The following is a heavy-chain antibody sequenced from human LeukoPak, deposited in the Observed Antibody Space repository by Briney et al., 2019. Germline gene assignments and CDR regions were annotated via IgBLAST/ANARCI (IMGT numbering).Heavy chain of an antibody. V-gene: IGHV3-48*01. CDR3: ARGAYYYED. D-gene: IGHD3-22*01. CDR1: GFTFSSHA. Sequence: GGSLRLSCAGSGFTFSSHAMTWVRQAPGKGLEWVSYISSSSSTIYYADSVKGRFTISRDNAKNSLYLQMNSLRAEDTAVYYCARGAYYYEDWGQGTLVTVSS. J-gene: IGHJ4*02. CDR2: ISSSSSTI.